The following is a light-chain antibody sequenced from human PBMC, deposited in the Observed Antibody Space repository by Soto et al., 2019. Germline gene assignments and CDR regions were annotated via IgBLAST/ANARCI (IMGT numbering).Light chain of an antibody. Sequence: EIVLTQSPGTLSLSPGERAILSCRASQSVSNNYLAWYRQKPGQAPRLLIYDTSSRATGVPDRYSASGSGTDFTLTISRLEPEDFAVYYCQQFSSYPLTFGGGTKVDI. CDR3: QQFSSYPLT. CDR2: DTS. CDR1: QSVSNNY. J-gene: IGKJ4*01. V-gene: IGKV3-20*01.